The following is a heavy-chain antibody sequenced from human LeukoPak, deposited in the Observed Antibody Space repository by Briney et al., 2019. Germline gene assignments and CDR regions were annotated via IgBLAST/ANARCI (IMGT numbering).Heavy chain of an antibody. CDR3: ASGEWELKRDAFDI. Sequence: GGSLRLSCAASGFTFSSYAMHWVRQAPGKGLEWVAVISYDGSNKYYADSVKGRFTISRDNSKNTLYLQMNSLRAEDTAVYYCASGEWELKRDAFDIWGQGTMVTVSS. D-gene: IGHD1-26*01. J-gene: IGHJ3*02. CDR1: GFTFSSYA. CDR2: ISYDGSNK. V-gene: IGHV3-30*04.